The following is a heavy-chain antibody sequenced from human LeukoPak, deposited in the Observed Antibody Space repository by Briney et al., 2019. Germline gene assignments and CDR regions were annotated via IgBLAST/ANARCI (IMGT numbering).Heavy chain of an antibody. J-gene: IGHJ4*02. Sequence: GASVEVSCKASGYTFTSYGISWVRQAPGQGLEWMGWISAYNGNTNCAQKFQGRVTMPTDTSTSTAYMELRSLRSDDTAVYYCARDGVGATFDYWGQGTLVTVSS. CDR3: ARDGVGATFDY. V-gene: IGHV1-18*01. CDR1: GYTFTSYG. D-gene: IGHD1-26*01. CDR2: ISAYNGNT.